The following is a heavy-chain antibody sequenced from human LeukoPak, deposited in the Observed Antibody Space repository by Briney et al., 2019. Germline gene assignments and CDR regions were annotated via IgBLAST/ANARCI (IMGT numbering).Heavy chain of an antibody. CDR1: GGSFNGYY. J-gene: IGHJ1*01. D-gene: IGHD6-19*01. V-gene: IGHV4-34*01. CDR2: ISHSGST. Sequence: PSETLSLTCGVYGGSFNGYYWSWIRQPPGKGLEWIGEISHSGSTNYSPSLKGRVTISLDTSKNQVSLNLNSMTASDTAVYYCTRKGRSSGALQHWGPGTLVTVSS. CDR3: TRKGRSSGALQH.